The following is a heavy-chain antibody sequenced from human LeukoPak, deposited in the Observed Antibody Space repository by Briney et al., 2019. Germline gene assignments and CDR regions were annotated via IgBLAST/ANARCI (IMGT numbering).Heavy chain of an antibody. V-gene: IGHV4-59*01. Sequence: PSETLSLTCTVSGDSISNYYWSWIRQPPGKGLEWIGYIYYSGTTNYNPSLKSRVTISVDTSKNQFSLKLSSVTAADTAVYYCARATYYYDSSGYYSWFYFDYWGQGTLVTVSS. CDR1: GDSISNYY. CDR3: ARATYYYDSSGYYSWFYFDY. CDR2: IYYSGTT. D-gene: IGHD3-22*01. J-gene: IGHJ4*02.